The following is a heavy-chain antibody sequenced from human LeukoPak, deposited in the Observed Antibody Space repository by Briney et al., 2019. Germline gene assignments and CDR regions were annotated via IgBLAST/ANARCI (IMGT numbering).Heavy chain of an antibody. D-gene: IGHD3-22*01. CDR2: INPNSGGT. V-gene: IGHV1-2*06. CDR1: GYTFTGYY. J-gene: IGHJ4*02. CDR3: AVLGYYDSSGYFDY. Sequence: ASVKVSCKASGYTFTGYYMHWVRQAPGQGLVWMGRINPNSGGTNYAQKFQGRVTMTRDTSISTAYMELSRLRSDDTAVYYCAVLGYYDSSGYFDYWGQGTLVTVSS.